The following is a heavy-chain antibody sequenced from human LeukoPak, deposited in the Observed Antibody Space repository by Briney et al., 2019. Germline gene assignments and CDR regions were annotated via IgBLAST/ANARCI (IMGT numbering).Heavy chain of an antibody. D-gene: IGHD3-10*01. Sequence: GGSLRLSCAASGFTFSIYSMTWVRQAPGKGLEWVSSISSSSTYIYYADPVKGRFTISRDDAKNSLYLQMNSLRAEDTAMYYCARDHPEAPNKGRLYWGQGTLVTVSS. J-gene: IGHJ4*02. CDR3: ARDHPEAPNKGRLY. CDR2: ISSSSTYI. V-gene: IGHV3-21*01. CDR1: GFTFSIYS.